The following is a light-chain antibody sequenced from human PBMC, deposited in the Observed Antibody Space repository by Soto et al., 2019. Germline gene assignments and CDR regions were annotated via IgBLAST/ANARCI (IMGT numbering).Light chain of an antibody. J-gene: IGLJ2*01. CDR2: DNN. CDR1: SSNIGNNY. Sequence: QSVLTQPPSVSAAPGQKVTISCSGSSSNIGNNYVSWYQQLPGTAPKLLIYDNNKRPSGIPDRFSGSKSGTSATLGITGLQTGDEADDYCGTWDSSLSAVVFGGGTKRPS. V-gene: IGLV1-51*01. CDR3: GTWDSSLSAVV.